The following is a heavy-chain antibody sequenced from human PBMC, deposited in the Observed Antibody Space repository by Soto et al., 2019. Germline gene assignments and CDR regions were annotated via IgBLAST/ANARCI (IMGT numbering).Heavy chain of an antibody. Sequence: EVRLVESEGGLVQPGGSLTLPYAPSGFTFSYNGMHGVRQAPGQGLLWVSRIHSVGSSTPYADSVKGRFTIARDNAKNTVSLQMNSLRVEDTGVYFCARGDRGAFDLWGQGTMVTVSS. CDR3: ARGDRGAFDL. D-gene: IGHD2-21*02. J-gene: IGHJ3*01. V-gene: IGHV3-74*01. CDR2: IHSVGSST. CDR1: GFTFSYNG.